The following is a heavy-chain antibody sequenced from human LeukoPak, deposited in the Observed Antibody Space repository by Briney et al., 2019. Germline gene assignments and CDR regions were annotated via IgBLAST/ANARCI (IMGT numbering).Heavy chain of an antibody. J-gene: IGHJ4*02. Sequence: GGSLRLSCAASGFTFSSYAMHWVRQTPGKGLEWVAVMSSDGSKKYYADSVKGRFTISRDDSKNTLYLQMNSLKTEDTAVYYCTTAYIAVANFDYWGQGTLVTVSS. CDR3: TTAYIAVANFDY. D-gene: IGHD6-19*01. CDR2: MSSDGSKK. V-gene: IGHV3-30-3*01. CDR1: GFTFSSYA.